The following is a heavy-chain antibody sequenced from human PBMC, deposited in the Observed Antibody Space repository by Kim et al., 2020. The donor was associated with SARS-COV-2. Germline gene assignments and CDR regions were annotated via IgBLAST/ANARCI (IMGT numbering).Heavy chain of an antibody. D-gene: IGHD4-17*01. J-gene: IGHJ5*02. CDR3: ARDGASGDYGDWFDP. V-gene: IGHV3-21*06. Sequence: DSVKGRFTISRDNAKHSLYRQMNSLRAEDTAVYYCARDGASGDYGDWFDPWGQGTLVTVSS.